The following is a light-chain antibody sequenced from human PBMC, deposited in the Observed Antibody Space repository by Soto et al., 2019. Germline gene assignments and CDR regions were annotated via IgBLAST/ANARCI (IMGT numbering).Light chain of an antibody. CDR1: NSDVGGYNY. J-gene: IGLJ1*01. V-gene: IGLV2-14*01. CDR3: GSYTNSITLYV. Sequence: QSALTQPASVSGSPGQSITISCTGSNSDVGGYNYVSWYQQHPGKAPKLIIFEVSYRPSGVSNRFSGSKSGNRASLTISGLQAEDEADYYRGSYTNSITLYVFGSGTKLTVL. CDR2: EVS.